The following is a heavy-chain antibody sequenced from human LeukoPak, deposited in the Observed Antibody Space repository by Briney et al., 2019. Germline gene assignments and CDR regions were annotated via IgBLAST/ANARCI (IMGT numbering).Heavy chain of an antibody. J-gene: IGHJ3*02. CDR1: GFPFTTYT. CDR3: AREYSSSSGRAFDI. V-gene: IGHV3-48*01. CDR2: ISSSSTAI. Sequence: GGSLRLSCAASGFPFTTYTMNWVRQAPGKGLEWVSYISSSSTAIYYADSVKGRFTISRDNAKNSLSLQVNSLRAEDTAVYYCAREYSSSSGRAFDIWGQGTMVTVSS. D-gene: IGHD6-6*01.